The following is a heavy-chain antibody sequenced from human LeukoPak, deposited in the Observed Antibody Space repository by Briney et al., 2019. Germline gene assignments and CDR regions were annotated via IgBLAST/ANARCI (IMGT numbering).Heavy chain of an antibody. CDR3: ARDLSTYGMDV. D-gene: IGHD2/OR15-2a*01. CDR1: GFTFSSYG. CDR2: IWYDGTNT. Sequence: GRSLRLSCAASGFTFSSYGMHWVRQAPGKGLERVAVIWYDGTNTYYADSVKGRFTISRDNSKNTLYLQMNSLRAEDTAVYYCARDLSTYGMDVWGQGTTVTVSS. J-gene: IGHJ6*02. V-gene: IGHV3-33*01.